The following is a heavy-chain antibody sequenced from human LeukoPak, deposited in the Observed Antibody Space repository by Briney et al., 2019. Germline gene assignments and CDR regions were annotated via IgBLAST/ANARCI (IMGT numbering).Heavy chain of an antibody. CDR1: GFTFSSYE. V-gene: IGHV3-48*03. D-gene: IGHD2-2*02. J-gene: IGHJ6*03. CDR3: ARGVPGYCSGTSCYKGYYYMDV. CDR2: ISSSGSTI. Sequence: GGSLRLSCAASGFTFSSYEMNWVRQAPGKGLEWVSYISSSGSTIYYADSVKGRFTISRDNAKNSLYVQMNSLRAEDTAVYYCARGVPGYCSGTSCYKGYYYMDVWGKGTTV.